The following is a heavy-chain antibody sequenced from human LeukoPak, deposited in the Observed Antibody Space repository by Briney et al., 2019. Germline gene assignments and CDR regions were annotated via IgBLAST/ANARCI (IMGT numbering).Heavy chain of an antibody. CDR2: IKQDGSEK. D-gene: IGHD4-17*01. CDR1: GFTFSSYR. CDR3: ARWTTLTTKALDY. J-gene: IGHJ4*02. V-gene: IGHV3-7*01. Sequence: GGSLRLSCAASGFTFSSYRMSWVRQAPGKGLEWVANIKQDGSEKYYVDSVKGRFTISRDNAKNSLFLQMSSLRAEDTAVYYCARWTTLTTKALDYWGQGTLVTVS.